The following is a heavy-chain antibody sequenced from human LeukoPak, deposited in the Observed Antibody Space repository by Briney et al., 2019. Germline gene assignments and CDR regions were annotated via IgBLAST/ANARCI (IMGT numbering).Heavy chain of an antibody. CDR1: GGSISSGDYY. CDR3: ARDPVTLHAFDI. Sequence: PSQTLSLTCTVSGGSISSGDYYWSWIRQPPGKGLEWIGYIYYSGSTYYNPSLKSRVTISVDTSKNQFSLKLSSVTAADTAVYYCARDPVTLHAFDIWGQGTMVTVSS. CDR2: IYYSGST. V-gene: IGHV4-30-4*01. J-gene: IGHJ3*02. D-gene: IGHD4-17*01.